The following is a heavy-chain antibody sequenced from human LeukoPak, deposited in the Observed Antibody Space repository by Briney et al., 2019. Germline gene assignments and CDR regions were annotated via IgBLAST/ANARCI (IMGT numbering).Heavy chain of an antibody. CDR3: AKVRGLNKGYYDAFDI. D-gene: IGHD3-22*01. Sequence: PGGSLRLSCAASGFTFSSYAMSWVRQAPGKGLEWVSAISGSGGSTYYADSVKGRFTISRDNSKNTLYLQMNSLRAEDTAVYYCAKVRGLNKGYYDAFDIWGQGTMVTVSS. CDR1: GFTFSSYA. V-gene: IGHV3-23*01. J-gene: IGHJ3*02. CDR2: ISGSGGST.